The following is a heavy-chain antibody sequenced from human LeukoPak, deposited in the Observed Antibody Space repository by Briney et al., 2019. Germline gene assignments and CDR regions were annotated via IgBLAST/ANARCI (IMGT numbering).Heavy chain of an antibody. D-gene: IGHD6-19*01. Sequence: PGESLRLSCAASGFTFDDYGMSWVRQAPGKGLVWVSRINADGSTTSYADSVRGRFTISRDNAKNTLYLQMNSLRAEDTAVYYCATLISGWSLYWGQGTLVTVSS. CDR3: ATLISGWSLY. CDR2: INADGSTT. V-gene: IGHV3-74*01. J-gene: IGHJ4*02. CDR1: GFTFDDYG.